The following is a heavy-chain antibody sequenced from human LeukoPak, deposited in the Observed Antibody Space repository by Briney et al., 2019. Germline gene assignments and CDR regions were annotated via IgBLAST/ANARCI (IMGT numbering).Heavy chain of an antibody. D-gene: IGHD3-22*01. CDR3: ARVAGSSGYYRFDP. CDR1: GYTFTGYY. J-gene: IGHJ5*02. V-gene: IGHV1-2*02. Sequence: GASVKVSCKASGYTFTGYYMHWVRQAPGQGLEWMGYINPNSGGTNYAQKFQGRVTMTRDTSISTAYMELSRLTSDDTAVYYCARVAGSSGYYRFDPWGQGTLVTVSS. CDR2: INPNSGGT.